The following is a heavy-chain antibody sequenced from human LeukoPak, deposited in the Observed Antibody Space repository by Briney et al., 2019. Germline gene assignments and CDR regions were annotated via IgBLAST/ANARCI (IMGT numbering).Heavy chain of an antibody. CDR1: GGSFSDDF. J-gene: IGHJ5*02. Sequence: KPSETLSLTCAVYGGSFSDDFWSWIRQPPGKGLEWIGEINRSGSTNYNPSLKNRVTMSVNTSKNQFPLKLSSVTAADTAVYYCTRANYDFGSGYLRGWFGPWGQGTLVTVSS. V-gene: IGHV4-34*01. CDR2: INRSGST. D-gene: IGHD3-3*01. CDR3: TRANYDFGSGYLRGWFGP.